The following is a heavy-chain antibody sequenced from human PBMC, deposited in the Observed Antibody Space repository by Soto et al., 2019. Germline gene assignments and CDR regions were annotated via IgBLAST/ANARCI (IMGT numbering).Heavy chain of an antibody. J-gene: IGHJ5*02. CDR2: IKQDGSEK. CDR1: GFTFSSYW. Sequence: PGGSLRLSCAASGFTFSSYWMSWVRQAPGKGLEWVANIKQDGSEKYYVDSVKGRFTISRDNAKNSLYLQMNSLRAEDTAVYYCAREYDILTGYPWFDPWGQGTLVTVSS. CDR3: AREYDILTGYPWFDP. V-gene: IGHV3-7*04. D-gene: IGHD3-9*01.